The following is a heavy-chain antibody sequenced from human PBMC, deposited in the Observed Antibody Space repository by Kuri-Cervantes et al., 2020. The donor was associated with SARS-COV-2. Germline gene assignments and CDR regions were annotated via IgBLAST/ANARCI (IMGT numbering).Heavy chain of an antibody. Sequence: SETLSLTCTVSGGSISSSSYYWGWIRQPPGKGLEWIGSIYYSGSTNYNPSLKSRVTISVDTSKNQFSLKLSSVTAADTAVYYCASGRMRMVVVIPNREAARFDYWGQGTLVTVSS. V-gene: IGHV4-39*07. D-gene: IGHD3-22*01. CDR1: GGSISSSSYY. J-gene: IGHJ4*02. CDR3: ASGRMRMVVVIPNREAARFDY. CDR2: IYYSGST.